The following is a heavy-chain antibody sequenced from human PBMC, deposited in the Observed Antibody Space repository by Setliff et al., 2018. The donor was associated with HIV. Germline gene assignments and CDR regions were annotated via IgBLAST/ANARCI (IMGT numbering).Heavy chain of an antibody. Sequence: ASVKVSCKASGFTFTGYYIHWVRQAPGQGLEWMGWITPNSGGTNYAQKFQGRVTMIRDTSISTAYMELSRLRSDDTAVYYCARDLGYSSSSGWFDPWGQGTLVTVSS. J-gene: IGHJ5*02. CDR3: ARDLGYSSSSGWFDP. V-gene: IGHV1-2*02. CDR2: ITPNSGGT. D-gene: IGHD6-6*01. CDR1: GFTFTGYY.